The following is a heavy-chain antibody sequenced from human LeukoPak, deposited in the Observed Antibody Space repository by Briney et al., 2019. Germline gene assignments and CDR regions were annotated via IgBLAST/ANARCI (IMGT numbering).Heavy chain of an antibody. CDR3: ARVGRGSSWYTRSYYFDY. J-gene: IGHJ4*02. Sequence: SETLSLTCTVSGGSISGGNYYWSWIRQPAGKGLEWIGRIHTSGSTKYNPSLKSRVTLSVDNSKNQFSLKLSSVTAADTAVYYCARVGRGSSWYTRSYYFDYWGQGTLVTVSS. CDR2: IHTSGST. V-gene: IGHV4-61*02. CDR1: GGSISGGNYY. D-gene: IGHD6-13*01.